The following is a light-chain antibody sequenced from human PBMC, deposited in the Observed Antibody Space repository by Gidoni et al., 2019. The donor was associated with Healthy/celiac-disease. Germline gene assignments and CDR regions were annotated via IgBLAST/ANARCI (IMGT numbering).Light chain of an antibody. CDR1: QSVSSSY. V-gene: IGKV3-20*01. Sequence: EIVLTQSPGTLSLSPGERATRSCRASQSVSSSYLAWYQQKPGQAPRLLIYGASSRATGIPDRFSGSVSGTDFTLTISRLEPEYFAVYYCQQYGSPPLFGQGTKVEIK. J-gene: IGKJ1*01. CDR3: QQYGSPPL. CDR2: GAS.